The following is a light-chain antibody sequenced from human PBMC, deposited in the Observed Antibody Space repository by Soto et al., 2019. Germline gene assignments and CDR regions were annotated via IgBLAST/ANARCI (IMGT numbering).Light chain of an antibody. CDR1: QDIGTW. CDR2: KAS. V-gene: IGKV1-5*03. CDR3: QQYNSYSEA. Sequence: DIQMTQSPSTLSASVGDRVTITCRASQDIGTWLAWYQQKPEKAPKVLIYKASSLESGVPSRFSGSGSGTEFTLTISSLQPDDFATYYCQQYNSYSEAFGQGTKVDIK. J-gene: IGKJ1*01.